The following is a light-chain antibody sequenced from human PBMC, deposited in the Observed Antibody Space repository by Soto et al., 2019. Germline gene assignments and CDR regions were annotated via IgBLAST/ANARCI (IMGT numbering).Light chain of an antibody. J-gene: IGKJ5*01. CDR1: KGVSSY. V-gene: IGKV3-11*01. Sequence: EIVLTQSPATLSFSPGERAPLSCRASKGVSSYLAWYQQKPGQAPRLLIYDASNRATGIPARFSGSGSGTDFTLTISSLEPEDFAVYYCQQRSNWPITFGQGTRLEIK. CDR2: DAS. CDR3: QQRSNWPIT.